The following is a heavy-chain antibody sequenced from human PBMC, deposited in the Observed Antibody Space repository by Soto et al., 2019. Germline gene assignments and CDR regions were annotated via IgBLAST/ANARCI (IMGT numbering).Heavy chain of an antibody. CDR1: GFTFSSYA. Sequence: QVQLVESGGGVVQPGRSLRLSCAASGFTFSSYAMHWVRQAPGKGLEWVAVISYDGSNKYYADSVKGRFTISRDNSKNTLYLQMNSLGAEDTAVYYFAREVVAPTLSPNFDYWGQGTLVTVSS. D-gene: IGHD2-15*01. V-gene: IGHV3-30-3*01. J-gene: IGHJ4*02. CDR2: ISYDGSNK. CDR3: AREVVAPTLSPNFDY.